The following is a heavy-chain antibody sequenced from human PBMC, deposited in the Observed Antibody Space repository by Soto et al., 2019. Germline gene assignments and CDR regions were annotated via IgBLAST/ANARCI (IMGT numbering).Heavy chain of an antibody. D-gene: IGHD1-26*01. CDR1: GFSFSTYG. CDR3: ATGRLEATVLDY. V-gene: IGHV3-30*03. J-gene: IGHJ4*02. Sequence: GGSLRLSCAASGFSFSTYGMHWVRQAPGKGLEWVAFISNDGSNKYYADSVKGRFTISRDNSKNTLYLQMNSLRAEDTAVYYCATGRLEATVLDYWGQGTLVTVSS. CDR2: ISNDGSNK.